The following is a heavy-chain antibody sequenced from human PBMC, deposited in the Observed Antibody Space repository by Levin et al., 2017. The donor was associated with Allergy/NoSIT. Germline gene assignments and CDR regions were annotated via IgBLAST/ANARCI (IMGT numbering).Heavy chain of an antibody. CDR2: SKNKANSYIT. D-gene: IGHD4-17*01. V-gene: IGHV3-72*01. CDR3: VASYGDYPPTAFDI. J-gene: IGHJ3*02. CDR1: GFTFSDHQ. Sequence: GESLKISCATSGFTFSDHQMDWVRQTTGKGLEWVGRSKNKANSYITEYAASVKDRFIISRDDSRNSLYLQMHSLKIEDTAVYYCVASYGDYPPTAFDIWGQGIMVSVSS.